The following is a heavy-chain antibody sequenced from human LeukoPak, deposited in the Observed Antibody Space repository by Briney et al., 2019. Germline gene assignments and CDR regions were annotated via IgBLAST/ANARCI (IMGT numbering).Heavy chain of an antibody. Sequence: ASVKVSCKASGYTFTGYYMHWVRQAPGQGLEWMGWINPNSGGTNYAQKFQGRVTMTRDTSISTAYMELSRLRSDDTAVYYCASVGSSSPWDYHYYGMDVWGQGTTVTVSS. CDR1: GYTFTGYY. J-gene: IGHJ6*02. V-gene: IGHV1-2*02. CDR2: INPNSGGT. CDR3: ASVGSSSPWDYHYYGMDV. D-gene: IGHD6-6*01.